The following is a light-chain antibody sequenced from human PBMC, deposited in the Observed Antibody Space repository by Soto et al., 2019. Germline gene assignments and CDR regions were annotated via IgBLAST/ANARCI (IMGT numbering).Light chain of an antibody. Sequence: QSALTQPASVSGSPGQSITISCTGTSNDVGGYNYVSWYQHHPGKAPKLIICDVTDRPSGISYRFSASKSGNTASLTISGLQAEDEDDYDCSAYTSSNAEVFGTGTKLTVL. CDR1: SNDVGGYNY. CDR3: SAYTSSNAEV. J-gene: IGLJ1*01. CDR2: DVT. V-gene: IGLV2-14*03.